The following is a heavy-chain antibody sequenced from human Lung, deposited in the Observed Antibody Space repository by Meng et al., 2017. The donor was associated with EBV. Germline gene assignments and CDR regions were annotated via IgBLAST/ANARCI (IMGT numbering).Heavy chain of an antibody. V-gene: IGHV1-69*01. CDR2: LIPMLGAP. CDR3: ASESGRGYTPDY. J-gene: IGHJ4*02. CDR1: GGTFINYA. D-gene: IGHD3-10*01. Sequence: QVEFGESAAGVEGPGSSVKGSCKTSGGTFINYAISWVRQAPGQGLEWLGGLIPMLGAPNYAQKFQGRVTITADESTSTHYMDLNSLRSEDTAVYYCASESGRGYTPDYWGQGTLVTVSS.